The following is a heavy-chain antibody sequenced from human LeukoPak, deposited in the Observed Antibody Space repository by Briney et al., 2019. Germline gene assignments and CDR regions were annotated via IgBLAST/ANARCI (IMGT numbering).Heavy chain of an antibody. V-gene: IGHV4-59*01. D-gene: IGHD3-22*01. J-gene: IGHJ3*02. CDR1: GGSISSYY. CDR2: IYYSGST. CDR3: ARDVYYYDSSGSDAFDI. Sequence: SETLSLTCTVSGGSISSYYWSWIRQPPGKGLEWIGYIYYSGSTNYNPSLKSRVTISVDTSTNQFSLKLSSVTAADTAVYYCARDVYYYDSSGSDAFDIWGQGTMVTVSS.